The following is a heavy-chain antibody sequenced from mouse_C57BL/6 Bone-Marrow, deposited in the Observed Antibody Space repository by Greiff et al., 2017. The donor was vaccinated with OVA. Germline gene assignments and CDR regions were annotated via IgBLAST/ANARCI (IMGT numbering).Heavy chain of an antibody. CDR3: ARYDPHGGYAMDY. CDR2: IDPSDSYT. D-gene: IGHD2-3*01. CDR1: GYTFTSYW. J-gene: IGHJ4*01. V-gene: IGHV1-50*01. Sequence: QVQLQQPGAELVKPGASVKLSCKASGYTFTSYWMQWVKQRPGQGLEWIGEIDPSDSYTNYNQKFKGKATLTVDTSSSTAYMQLSSLTSEDSAVYDCARYDPHGGYAMDYWGQGTSVTVSS.